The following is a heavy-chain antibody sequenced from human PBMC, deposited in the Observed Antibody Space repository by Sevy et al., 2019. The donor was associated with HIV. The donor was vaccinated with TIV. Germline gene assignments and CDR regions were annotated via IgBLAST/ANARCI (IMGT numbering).Heavy chain of an antibody. Sequence: GGSLRLSCVASGFTFHLYTIHWVRQAPGKGLEWMALISADGAKQYYNDSVRGRFSLSRDNSKFTVYLLMNDVRPEDTAMYYCARELAVANHWDFDSWGPGTLVTVSS. J-gene: IGHJ4*02. D-gene: IGHD6-19*01. CDR3: ARELAVANHWDFDS. CDR2: ISADGAKQ. V-gene: IGHV3-30-3*01. CDR1: GFTFHLYT.